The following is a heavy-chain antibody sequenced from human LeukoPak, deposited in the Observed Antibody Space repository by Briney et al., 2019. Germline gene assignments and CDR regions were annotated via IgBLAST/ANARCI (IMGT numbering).Heavy chain of an antibody. CDR3: AKDLTWNTADY. Sequence: GGSLRLSCAASGFTFSSYWMHWFRQAPGEGLVWVSRINTDGRTTGYADSVRGRFTISRDNAKNTLYLQMNGLRAEDTAVYYCAKDLTWNTADYWGQGTLVTVPS. CDR2: INTDGRTT. D-gene: IGHD1/OR15-1a*01. CDR1: GFTFSSYW. J-gene: IGHJ4*02. V-gene: IGHV3-74*01.